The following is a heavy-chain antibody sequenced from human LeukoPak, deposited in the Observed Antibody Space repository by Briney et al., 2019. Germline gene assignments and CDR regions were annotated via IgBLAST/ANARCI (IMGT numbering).Heavy chain of an antibody. CDR2: IYPGDSDT. J-gene: IGHJ4*02. CDR1: GYSFTSYW. Sequence: GESLKTSSKGSGYSFTSYWIGWVRQMPGKGPEWMGIIYPGDSDTRYSPSFQGQVTISADKSISTAYLQWSSLKASVPAMYYCARGTSDPRTRPLDYWGQGTLVTVSS. CDR3: ARGTSDPRTRPLDY. D-gene: IGHD2-2*01. V-gene: IGHV5-51*01.